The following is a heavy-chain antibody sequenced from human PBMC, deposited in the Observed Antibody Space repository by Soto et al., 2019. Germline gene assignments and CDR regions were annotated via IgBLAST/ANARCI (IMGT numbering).Heavy chain of an antibody. CDR2: ISGSGGST. Sequence: AGGSVRLSCAASGFTFSSYAMSWVRQAPGKGLEWVSAISGSGGSTYYADSVKGRFTISRDNSKNTLYLQMNSLRAEDTAVYYCAKSPKTSSSWYGGGYWGQGTLVTVSS. J-gene: IGHJ4*02. D-gene: IGHD6-13*01. V-gene: IGHV3-23*01. CDR1: GFTFSSYA. CDR3: AKSPKTSSSWYGGGY.